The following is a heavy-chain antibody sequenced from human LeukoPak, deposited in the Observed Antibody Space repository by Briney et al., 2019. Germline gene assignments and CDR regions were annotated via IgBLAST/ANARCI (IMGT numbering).Heavy chain of an antibody. D-gene: IGHD3-10*01. J-gene: IGHJ4*02. CDR3: AIGGGSDY. CDR1: EFVFGAFP. Sequence: GGSLRLSCAASEFVFGAFPMSWIRQAAGTGLEWVSSINGDGDSTHYAGSVKGRFTISRDNSKNTLYLQMNSLRVEDTAIYYCAIGGGSDYWGQGTLVTVSS. CDR2: INGDGDST. V-gene: IGHV3-23*01.